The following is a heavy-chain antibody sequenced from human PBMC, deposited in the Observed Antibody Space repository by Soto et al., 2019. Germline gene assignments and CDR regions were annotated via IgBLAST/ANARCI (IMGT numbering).Heavy chain of an antibody. D-gene: IGHD3-16*01. CDR1: GFTFGDYA. CDR2: IRSKAYGGTT. CDR3: TRNDYVWGSVLAPPDWFDP. J-gene: IGHJ5*02. V-gene: IGHV3-49*03. Sequence: PGGSLRLSCTASGFTFGDYAMSWFRQAPGKGLEWVGFIRSKAYGGTTEYAASVKGRFTISRDDSKSIAYLQMNSLKTEDTAVYYCTRNDYVWGSVLAPPDWFDPCGQGTLVTVSS.